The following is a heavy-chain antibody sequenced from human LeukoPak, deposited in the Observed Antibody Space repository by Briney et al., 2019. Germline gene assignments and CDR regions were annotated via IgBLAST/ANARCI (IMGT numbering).Heavy chain of an antibody. CDR2: IYYSGST. D-gene: IGHD4-11*01. Sequence: KPSETLSLTCTVSGGSISSYYWSWIRQPPGKGLEWIGYIYYSGSTNYNPSLKSRVTISVDTSKNQFSLNLSSVTAADTAVYYCATQTTGSKWFDPWGQGTLVTVSS. V-gene: IGHV4-59*08. CDR1: GGSISSYY. J-gene: IGHJ5*02. CDR3: ATQTTGSKWFDP.